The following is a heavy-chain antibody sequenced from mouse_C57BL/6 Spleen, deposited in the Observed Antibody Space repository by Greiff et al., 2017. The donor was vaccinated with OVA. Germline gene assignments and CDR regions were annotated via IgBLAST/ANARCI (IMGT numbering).Heavy chain of an antibody. V-gene: IGHV1-59*01. CDR2: IDPSDSYT. Sequence: QVQLQQPGAELVRPGTSVKLSCKASGYTFTSYWMHWVKQRPGQGLEWIGVIDPSDSYTNYNQKFKGKATLTVDTSSSTAYMPLSSLTSEDSAVYYCACTTVGAMDYWGKGTSVTVSA. D-gene: IGHD2-14*01. J-gene: IGHJ4*01. CDR3: ACTTVGAMDY. CDR1: GYTFTSYW.